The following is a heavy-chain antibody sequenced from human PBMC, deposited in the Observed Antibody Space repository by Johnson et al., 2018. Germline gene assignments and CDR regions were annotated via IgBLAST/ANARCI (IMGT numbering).Heavy chain of an antibody. CDR1: GGTFSSYA. CDR2: IIPIFGTA. CDR3: ARDLRSGYYLGAFDI. V-gene: IGHV1-69*01. J-gene: IGHJ3*02. D-gene: IGHD3-22*01. Sequence: QVQLVESGAEVKKPGSSXKVSCKASGGTFSSYAISWVRQAPGQGLEWMGGIIPIFGTANYAQKFQGRVPITADESKSTAYMELSSLRSEDTAVYYCARDLRSGYYLGAFDIWGQGTMVTVSS.